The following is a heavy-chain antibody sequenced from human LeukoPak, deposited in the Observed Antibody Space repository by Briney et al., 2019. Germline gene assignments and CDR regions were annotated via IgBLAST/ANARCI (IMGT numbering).Heavy chain of an antibody. CDR1: GGSISSSSYY. J-gene: IGHJ6*03. CDR2: IYYSGST. CDR3: TRGSIAYYYMDV. V-gene: IGHV4-39*07. Sequence: SETLSLTCTVSGGSISSSSYYWGWIRQPPGRGLEWLANIYYSGSTYYNPSLKSRVTISVDTSKNQFSLKLSSVTAADTAVYYCTRGSIAYYYMDVWGKGTTVTISS. D-gene: IGHD3-22*01.